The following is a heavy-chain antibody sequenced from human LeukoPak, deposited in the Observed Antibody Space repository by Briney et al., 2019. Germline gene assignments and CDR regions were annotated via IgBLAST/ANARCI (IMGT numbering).Heavy chain of an antibody. CDR1: GFTIGNNY. Sequence: GRSLRLSCAASGFTIGNNYMSWVRQAPGKGLEWVSVIYTVGTTFYADSVKGRFTISRDNAKNSLYLQMNSLRAEDTAVYYCARDKDSYSSSSLDYWGQGTLVTVSS. D-gene: IGHD6-6*01. CDR2: IYTVGTT. CDR3: ARDKDSYSSSSLDY. J-gene: IGHJ4*02. V-gene: IGHV3-53*01.